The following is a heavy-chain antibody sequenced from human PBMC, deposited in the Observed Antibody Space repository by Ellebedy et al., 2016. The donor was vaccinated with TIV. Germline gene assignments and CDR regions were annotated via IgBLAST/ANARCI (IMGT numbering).Heavy chain of an antibody. V-gene: IGHV5-51*01. J-gene: IGHJ3*01. CDR2: IYTGDSDT. D-gene: IGHD6-19*01. CDR1: GHSFTRFW. CDR3: ASPSIAVGGTYAFDV. Sequence: KVSXXASGHSFTRFWIGWVRQMPGKGLEWMGIIYTGDSDTRYSPSFQGQVTISADKSIDTAYLQWTSLKASDTAVYYCASPSIAVGGTYAFDVWGQGTMVTVSS.